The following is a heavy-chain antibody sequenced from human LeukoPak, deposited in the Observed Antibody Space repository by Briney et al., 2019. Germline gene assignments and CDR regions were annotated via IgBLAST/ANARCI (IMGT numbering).Heavy chain of an antibody. Sequence: GGSLRLSCAASGFTFSSYWMSWVRQAPEKGLEWVANIKQDGSEKYYVDSVKGRFTISRDNAKNSLYLQMNSLRAEDTAVYYCARGLVFWGFYYYYMDVWGKGTTVAVSS. D-gene: IGHD3-16*01. V-gene: IGHV3-7*01. CDR2: IKQDGSEK. CDR1: GFTFSSYW. CDR3: ARGLVFWGFYYYYMDV. J-gene: IGHJ6*03.